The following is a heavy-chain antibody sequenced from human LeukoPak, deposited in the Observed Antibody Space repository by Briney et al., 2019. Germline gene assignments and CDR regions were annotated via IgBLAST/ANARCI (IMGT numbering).Heavy chain of an antibody. D-gene: IGHD3-10*01. CDR3: ARAHGSGSYYNLDY. CDR1: GGSISSYY. Sequence: SETLSLTCTVSGGSISSYYWSWIRQPPGKGLEWIGEIYHSGSTNYNPSLKSRVTISVDKSKNQFSLKLSSVTAADTAVYYCARAHGSGSYYNLDYWGQGTLVTVSS. CDR2: IYHSGST. V-gene: IGHV4-59*01. J-gene: IGHJ4*02.